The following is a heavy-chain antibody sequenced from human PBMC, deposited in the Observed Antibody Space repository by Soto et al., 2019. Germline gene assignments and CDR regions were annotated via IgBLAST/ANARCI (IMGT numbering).Heavy chain of an antibody. CDR1: GYTFTSYA. V-gene: IGHV1-3*01. J-gene: IGHJ6*02. CDR2: INAGNGNT. D-gene: IGHD3-3*01. Sequence: ASVKVSCTASGYTFTSYAMHWVRQAPGQRLEWMGWINAGNGNTKYSQKFQGRVTITRDTSASTAYMELSSLRSEDTAVYYCARWGKVTIFGVVSGVADYYGMDVWGQGTTVTVSS. CDR3: ARWGKVTIFGVVSGVADYYGMDV.